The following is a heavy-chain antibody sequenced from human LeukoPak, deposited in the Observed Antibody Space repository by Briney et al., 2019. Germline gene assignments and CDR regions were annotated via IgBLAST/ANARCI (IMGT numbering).Heavy chain of an antibody. CDR1: GGSVSSGSYY. V-gene: IGHV4-61*01. J-gene: IGHJ5*02. D-gene: IGHD2-2*01. CDR2: IHNSGST. Sequence: PSETLSLTCTVSGGSVSSGSYYWSWIRQPPGKGLEWIGFIHNSGSTKYNPSLMSRVTISVDTSKNQFSLKLSSVTAAETAAYYCARGGASSIPFDPWGQGTLVTVSS. CDR3: ARGGASSIPFDP.